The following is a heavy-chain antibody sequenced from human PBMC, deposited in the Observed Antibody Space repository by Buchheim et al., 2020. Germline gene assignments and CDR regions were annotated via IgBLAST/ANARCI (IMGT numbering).Heavy chain of an antibody. CDR3: ASEFGRGLDY. CDR2: IKEDGSEK. CDR1: VFTFSTYW. V-gene: IGHV3-7*01. Sequence: VQLVESGGGLVQPGGSLRLSCAASVFTFSTYWMSWVRQALGKGLEWVANIKEDGSEKYYVDSVKGRFTISRENAKNSLYLQMNSLRAEDTAVYYCASEFGRGLDYWGQGTL. D-gene: IGHD3-10*01. J-gene: IGHJ4*02.